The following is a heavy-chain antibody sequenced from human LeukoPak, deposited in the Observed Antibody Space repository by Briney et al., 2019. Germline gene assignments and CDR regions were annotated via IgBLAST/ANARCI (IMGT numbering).Heavy chain of an antibody. D-gene: IGHD3-22*01. Sequence: PSETLSLTCTVSGGSISSGSYYWSWIRQPAGKRLEWIGRIYTSGTTNYNPSLKSRLTMSLDTSKNQFSLKLSSVTAADTAIYYCARGVYDSSGYYINWFDLWGQGTLVTVSS. CDR2: IYTSGTT. CDR1: GGSISSGSYY. J-gene: IGHJ5*02. V-gene: IGHV4-61*02. CDR3: ARGVYDSSGYYINWFDL.